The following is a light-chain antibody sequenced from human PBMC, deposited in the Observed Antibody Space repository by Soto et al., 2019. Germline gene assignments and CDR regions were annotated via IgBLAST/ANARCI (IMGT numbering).Light chain of an antibody. Sequence: AIQMTQSPSSLSASVGDRFTITCRASQGIRNDLGWYQQKTGKAPKLLIYAASSLQSGVPSRLRGSGYGTALTITISSLKPEDFETYYCLQDYNYPWTFGQGTKVDIK. V-gene: IGKV1-6*01. J-gene: IGKJ1*01. CDR1: QGIRND. CDR2: AAS. CDR3: LQDYNYPWT.